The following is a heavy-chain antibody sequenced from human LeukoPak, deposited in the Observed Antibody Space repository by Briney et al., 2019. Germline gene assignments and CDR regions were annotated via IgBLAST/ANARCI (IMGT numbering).Heavy chain of an antibody. V-gene: IGHV3-7*01. J-gene: IGHJ5*02. Sequence: GGSLRLSCAASGFTFSSYWMNWARQAPGKGLEWVASINHNGNVNYYVDSVKGRFTISRDNAKNSLYLQMNSLRAEDTAVYYCASSNWFDPWGQGTLVTVSS. CDR2: INHNGNVN. CDR1: GFTFSSYW. CDR3: ASSNWFDP.